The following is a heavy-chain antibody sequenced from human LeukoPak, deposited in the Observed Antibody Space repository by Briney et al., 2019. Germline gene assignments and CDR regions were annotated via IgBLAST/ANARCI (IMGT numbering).Heavy chain of an antibody. J-gene: IGHJ4*02. V-gene: IGHV3-11*04. Sequence: PGGSLRLSCAASGFTFSNAWMSWVRQAPGKGLEWVSYISSSGSTIYYADSVKGRFTISRDNAKNTLYLQMNSLRAEDTAVYYCAMITFGGVIDTPDYWGQGTLVTVSS. CDR3: AMITFGGVIDTPDY. CDR1: GFTFSNAW. D-gene: IGHD3-16*02. CDR2: ISSSGSTI.